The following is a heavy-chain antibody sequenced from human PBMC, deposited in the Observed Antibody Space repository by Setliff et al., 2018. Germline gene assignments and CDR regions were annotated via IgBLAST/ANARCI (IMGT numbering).Heavy chain of an antibody. D-gene: IGHD6-13*01. CDR3: ATGPVLIEGSSWFILDY. CDR1: GYTLTELS. CDR2: FDPEDGET. Sequence: EASVKVSCKVSGYTLTELSRHWVRQAPGKGLEWMGGFDPEDGETIYAQKFQGRVTMTEDTSTDTAYMELSSLRSEDTAVYYCATGPVLIEGSSWFILDYWGQGTLVTSPQ. V-gene: IGHV1-24*01. J-gene: IGHJ4*02.